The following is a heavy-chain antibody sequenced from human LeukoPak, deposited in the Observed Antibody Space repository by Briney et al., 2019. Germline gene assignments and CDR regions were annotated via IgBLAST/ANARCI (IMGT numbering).Heavy chain of an antibody. CDR3: AKGDGFDSSGFQAYFDY. CDR1: GFTFSSYG. Sequence: GGSLRLSCAASGFTFSSYGMHWVRQAPGRGLQWVAVLSYDGSNKFYADSVKGRFTISRDNSKNTLYLQMNSLRAEDTAMYYCAKGDGFDSSGFQAYFDYWGQGTLVTVSS. D-gene: IGHD3-22*01. J-gene: IGHJ4*02. CDR2: LSYDGSNK. V-gene: IGHV3-30*18.